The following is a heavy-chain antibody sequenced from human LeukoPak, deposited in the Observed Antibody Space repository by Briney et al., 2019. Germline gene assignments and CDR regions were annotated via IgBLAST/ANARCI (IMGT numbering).Heavy chain of an antibody. CDR1: GFTFDDYG. V-gene: IGHV3-20*04. CDR2: INWNGGST. D-gene: IGHD3-10*01. J-gene: IGHJ4*02. Sequence: PGGSLRLSCAASGFTFDDYGMSWVRQAPGKGLERVSGINWNGGSTGYADSVKGRLTISRDNAKNSLYLQMNSLRAEDTAIYYCAKDLYYPPGSFDYWGQGTLVTVSS. CDR3: AKDLYYPPGSFDY.